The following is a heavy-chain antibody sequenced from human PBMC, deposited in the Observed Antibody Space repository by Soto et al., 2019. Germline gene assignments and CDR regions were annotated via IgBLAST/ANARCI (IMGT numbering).Heavy chain of an antibody. D-gene: IGHD3-3*01. Sequence: QITLNESGPTVVRPTEPLTLTCRFSGFSLTTSGVGVGWIRQSPGKAPEWLALIYWDDDKRYSASLKSRLTRTKDTSKSQVVLTVSDLDPTDTATYYCAHRVLRTVFGLVTTTAIYFDFWGQGPPVAVSS. CDR2: IYWDDDK. CDR3: AHRVLRTVFGLVTTTAIYFDF. CDR1: GFSLTTSGVG. V-gene: IGHV2-5*02. J-gene: IGHJ4*02.